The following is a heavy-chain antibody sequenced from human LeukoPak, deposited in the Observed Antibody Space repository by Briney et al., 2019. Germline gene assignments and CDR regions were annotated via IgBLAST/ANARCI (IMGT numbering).Heavy chain of an antibody. V-gene: IGHV3-48*03. CDR1: GFTFSSYE. Sequence: PGGSLRLSCAASGFTFSSYEVNWVRQAPGKGLEWVSYISGSGSTIYYADSVKGRFTISRDNAKNSLYLQMNSLRAEDTAVYYCARGGGSYPFDYWGQGSLGTVSS. D-gene: IGHD1-26*01. CDR3: ARGGGSYPFDY. J-gene: IGHJ4*02. CDR2: ISGSGSTI.